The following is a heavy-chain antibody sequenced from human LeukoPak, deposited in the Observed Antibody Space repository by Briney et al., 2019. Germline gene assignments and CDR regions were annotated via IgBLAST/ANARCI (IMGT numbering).Heavy chain of an antibody. J-gene: IGHJ3*02. CDR1: GFTFSIYA. CDR2: ITSNGHSA. CDR3: ATVSPIAVAGFDAFDI. D-gene: IGHD6-19*01. V-gene: IGHV3-64*01. Sequence: GGSLRLSCTASGFTFSIYAMHWVRQAPGKGLEYVSAITSNGHSAYYGNSVEGRFTISRDNSKNTLYLQMGSLRAEDTAVYYCATVSPIAVAGFDAFDIWGQGTMVTVSS.